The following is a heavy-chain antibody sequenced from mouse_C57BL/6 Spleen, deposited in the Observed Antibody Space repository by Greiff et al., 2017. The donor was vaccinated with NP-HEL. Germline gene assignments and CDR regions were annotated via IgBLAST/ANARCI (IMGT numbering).Heavy chain of an antibody. J-gene: IGHJ4*01. CDR3: ARVGGYYPRSYYAMDY. CDR1: GFTFSDYY. Sequence: EVKLMESEGGLVQPGSSMKLSCTASGFTFSDYYMAWVRQVPEKGLEWVANINYDGSSTYYLDSLKSRFIISRDNAKNILYLQMSSLKSEDTATYYCARVGGYYPRSYYAMDYWGQGTSVTVSS. V-gene: IGHV5-16*01. D-gene: IGHD2-3*01. CDR2: INYDGSST.